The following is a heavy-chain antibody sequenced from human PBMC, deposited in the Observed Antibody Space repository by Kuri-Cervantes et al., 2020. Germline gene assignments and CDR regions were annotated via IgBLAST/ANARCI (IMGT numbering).Heavy chain of an antibody. CDR3: AKLGLGY. V-gene: IGHV3-53*01. Sequence: GESLKISCAASEFTVNSSYMSWVRQAPGKGLEWVSVIFGGGRTHYADSVKGRFTISRDHSKHTLHLQMNSLRVEDTAVYYCAKLGLGYWGHGTLVTSPQ. CDR2: IFGGGRT. CDR1: EFTVNSSY. D-gene: IGHD6-13*01. J-gene: IGHJ4*01.